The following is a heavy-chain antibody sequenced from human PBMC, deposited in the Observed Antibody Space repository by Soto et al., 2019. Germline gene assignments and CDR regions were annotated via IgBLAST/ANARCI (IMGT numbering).Heavy chain of an antibody. CDR2: IYHSGST. Sequence: SETLSLTCAVSGGSISSGGYSWSWIRQPPGKGLEWIGYIYHSGSTYYNPSLKSRVTISVDRSKNQFSLKLSSVTAAGTAVYYCASSQTTVTSYDYWGQGTLVTVSS. CDR1: GGSISSGGYS. V-gene: IGHV4-30-2*01. D-gene: IGHD4-17*01. J-gene: IGHJ4*02. CDR3: ASSQTTVTSYDY.